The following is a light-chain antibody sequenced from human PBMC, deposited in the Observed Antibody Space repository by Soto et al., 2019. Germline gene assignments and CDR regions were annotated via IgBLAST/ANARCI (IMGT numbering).Light chain of an antibody. CDR2: GAS. Sequence: EIVLTQSPGTLSLSPGERATLSCRASQSVSSSYLAWYQQKPGQAPRLLIYGASGRATGIPDRFSGSGSGTDFPLTVSRREPEDFAWYYCQQYGSSPRFTFGPGTKVHIK. V-gene: IGKV3-20*01. CDR1: QSVSSSY. J-gene: IGKJ3*01. CDR3: QQYGSSPRFT.